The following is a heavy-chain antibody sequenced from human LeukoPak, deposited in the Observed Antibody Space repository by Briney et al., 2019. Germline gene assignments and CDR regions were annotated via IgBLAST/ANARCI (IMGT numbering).Heavy chain of an antibody. D-gene: IGHD2-15*01. CDR2: FDPEDGET. V-gene: IGHV1-24*01. CDR3: ATTYYCSGGSCYSNWFDP. J-gene: IGHJ5*02. Sequence: ASVKVSCKVSGYTLTELSMHWVRQAPGKGLEWMGGFDPEDGETIYAQKFQGRVTMTEDTSTDTAYMELSSLRSEDTAVYYCATTYYCSGGSCYSNWFDPWGQRTLVTVSS. CDR1: GYTLTELS.